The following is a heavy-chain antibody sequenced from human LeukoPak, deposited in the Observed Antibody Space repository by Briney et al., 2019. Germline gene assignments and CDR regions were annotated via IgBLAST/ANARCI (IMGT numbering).Heavy chain of an antibody. Sequence: GGSLRLSCAASGFTFSSYSMNWVRQAPGKGLEWVSYISSSSSTIYYADSVKGRFTISRDNAKNSLYLQMNSLRAEDTAVYYCARDWRSSGWGSYYYMDVWGKGTTVTVSS. J-gene: IGHJ6*03. D-gene: IGHD6-19*01. CDR1: GFTFSSYS. CDR3: ARDWRSSGWGSYYYMDV. V-gene: IGHV3-48*01. CDR2: ISSSSSTI.